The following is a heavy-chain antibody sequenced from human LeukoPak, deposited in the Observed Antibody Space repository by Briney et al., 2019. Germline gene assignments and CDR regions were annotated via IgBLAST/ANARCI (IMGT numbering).Heavy chain of an antibody. CDR3: IRVVGVPKTLYFYS. D-gene: IGHD3-16*01. Sequence: GGSLRLSCIASGFAFSRDNMNWVRQAPGKGLEWVASISETIYYADSVQGRFTDSRDNAKNSRYRQVSDRRVVDTAMCDCIRVVGVPKTLYFYSWGRGTPVTVSS. V-gene: IGHV3-69-1*01. CDR2: ISETI. J-gene: IGHJ4*02. CDR1: GFAFSRDN.